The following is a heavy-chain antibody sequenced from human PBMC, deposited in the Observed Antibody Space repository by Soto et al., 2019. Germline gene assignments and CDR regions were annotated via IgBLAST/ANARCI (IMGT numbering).Heavy chain of an antibody. Sequence: PSETLSLTCTVSGGSISSYYWSWIRQPPGKGLEWIGYIYYSESHYVDSVKGRFTISRDNAKNSLYLQMNSLRVEDTGLYYCVGSNVVSAWGQGTLVTVSS. CDR1: GGSISSYY. J-gene: IGHJ5*02. D-gene: IGHD2-2*01. CDR3: VGSNVVSA. CDR2: IYYSES. V-gene: IGHV4-59*03.